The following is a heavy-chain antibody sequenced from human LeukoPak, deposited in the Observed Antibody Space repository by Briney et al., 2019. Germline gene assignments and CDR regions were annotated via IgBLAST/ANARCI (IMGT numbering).Heavy chain of an antibody. CDR2: INEHGTT. V-gene: IGHV3-74*01. CDR3: ARVRGGN. CDR1: GFTFSDFW. Sequence: GGSLRLSCAACGFTFSDFWMYWVRQAPGKGLVWISNINEHGTTAYADSVKGRFTISRDNAKNILCLQMNSLRAEDTAVYYCARVRGGNWGQGTLVTVSS. D-gene: IGHD3-16*01. J-gene: IGHJ4*02.